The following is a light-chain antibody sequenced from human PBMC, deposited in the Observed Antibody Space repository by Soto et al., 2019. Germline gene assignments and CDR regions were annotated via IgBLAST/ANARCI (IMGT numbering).Light chain of an antibody. J-gene: IGLJ2*01. Sequence: QSALTQPASVSGSPGQSITISCAGTIRDVGAYNLVSWYQQHPGRAPQLIIYEVRNRPSGISFRFSCSKSGNTASLTIAGLQAEDEADYYCSSYTSKSSLIFGGGTKVTVL. CDR2: EVR. CDR3: SSYTSKSSLI. V-gene: IGLV2-14*01. CDR1: IRDVGAYNL.